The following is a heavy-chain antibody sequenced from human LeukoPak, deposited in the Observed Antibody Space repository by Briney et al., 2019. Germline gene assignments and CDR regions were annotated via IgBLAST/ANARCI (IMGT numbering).Heavy chain of an antibody. CDR2: IWSDSTNK. V-gene: IGHV3-33*01. J-gene: IGHJ4*02. D-gene: IGHD4-17*01. CDR1: GFTFSTYA. CDR3: ARDRLTTVTTFHFDY. Sequence: PGRSLRLSCAASGFTFSTYAMHWVRQAPGKGLEWVAVIWSDSTNKYYADSVRGRFTISRDNSKNTLYQQMSSLRAEDTAMYYCARDRLTTVTTFHFDYWGQGTLVTVSS.